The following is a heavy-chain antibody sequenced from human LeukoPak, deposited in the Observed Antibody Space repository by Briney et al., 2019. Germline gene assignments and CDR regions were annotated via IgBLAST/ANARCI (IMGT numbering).Heavy chain of an antibody. J-gene: IGHJ6*03. Sequence: QPGGSLRLSCAASGFSFSNYGMNWVRQAPGKGLEWVSYISSSGSTIYYADSVKGRFTISRDNAKNSLYLQMNSLRAEDTAVYYCARDAFSYYYYYMDVWGKGTTVTVSS. V-gene: IGHV3-48*04. CDR2: ISSSGSTI. CDR3: ARDAFSYYYYYMDV. CDR1: GFSFSNYG.